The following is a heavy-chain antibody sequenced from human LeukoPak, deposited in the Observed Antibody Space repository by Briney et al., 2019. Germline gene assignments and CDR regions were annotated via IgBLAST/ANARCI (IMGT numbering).Heavy chain of an antibody. J-gene: IGHJ4*02. CDR1: GGSFSGYY. D-gene: IGHD3-22*01. CDR3: ARDLFYKKDSSGYG. Sequence: SETLSLTCSVYGGSFSGYYWSWIRQPPGKGLEWIGEINHSGSTNYNPSLKSRVTISVDTSKNQFSLKLSSVTAADTAVYYCARDLFYKKDSSGYGWGQGTLVTVSS. CDR2: INHSGST. V-gene: IGHV4-34*01.